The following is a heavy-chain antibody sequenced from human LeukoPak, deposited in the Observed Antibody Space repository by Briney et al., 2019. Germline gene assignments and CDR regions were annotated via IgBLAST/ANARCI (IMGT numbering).Heavy chain of an antibody. CDR3: AKSVAIYFYYGLDV. CDR2: ISGSGGST. J-gene: IGHJ6*02. D-gene: IGHD3-3*01. CDR1: GFTFGSFW. Sequence: GGSLRLSCAASGFTFGSFWMTWVRQIPGKGLEWVSAISGSGGSTYYADSVKGRFTISRDNSKNTLFLQMNSLRAEDTAPYYCAKSVAIYFYYGLDVWGQGTTVTVSS. V-gene: IGHV3-23*01.